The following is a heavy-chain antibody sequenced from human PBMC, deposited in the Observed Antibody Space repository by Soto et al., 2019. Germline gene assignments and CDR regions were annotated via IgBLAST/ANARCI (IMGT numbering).Heavy chain of an antibody. CDR2: IKQDGSEK. CDR3: AREYELLGDYYYGMDV. J-gene: IGHJ6*02. CDR1: GFTFSSYW. D-gene: IGHD3-10*01. Sequence: PGGSLRLSXAASGFTFSSYWMSWVRQAPGKGLEWVANIKQDGSEKYYVDSVKGRFTISRDNAKNSLYLQMNSLRAEDTAVYYCAREYELLGDYYYGMDVWGQGTTVTVSS. V-gene: IGHV3-7*03.